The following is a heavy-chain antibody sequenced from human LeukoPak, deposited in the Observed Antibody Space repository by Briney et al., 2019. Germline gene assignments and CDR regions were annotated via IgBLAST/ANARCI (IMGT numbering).Heavy chain of an antibody. CDR3: ARMTTVVTGRATIDP. CDR1: GGSISNYF. V-gene: IGHV4-59*08. D-gene: IGHD4-23*01. Sequence: SETLSLTCTVSGGSISNYFWSWIRQPPGKGLEWIGYIYYSGSTNYNPSLKSRVTISVDTSKNQFSLKLSSVTAADTAVYYCARMTTVVTGRATIDPWGQGTLVTVSS. J-gene: IGHJ5*02. CDR2: IYYSGST.